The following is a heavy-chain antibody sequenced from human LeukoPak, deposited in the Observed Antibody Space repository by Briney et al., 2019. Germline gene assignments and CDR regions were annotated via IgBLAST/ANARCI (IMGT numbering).Heavy chain of an antibody. CDR3: ARDHEHSYDY. Sequence: ASVKVSCKASGYTFTSYGISWVRQAPGQGLEWMGWISPTSGGTNYAQKFQGRVTMTRDTSISTAYMELSRLRSDDTAVYYCARDHEHSYDYWGQGTLVTVSS. J-gene: IGHJ4*02. CDR2: ISPTSGGT. CDR1: GYTFTSYG. V-gene: IGHV1-2*02.